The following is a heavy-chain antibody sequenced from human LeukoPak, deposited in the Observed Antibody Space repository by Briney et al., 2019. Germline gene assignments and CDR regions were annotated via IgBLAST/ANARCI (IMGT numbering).Heavy chain of an antibody. CDR3: ARDNRYDSSGYSYDY. D-gene: IGHD3-22*01. CDR2: IIPIFGTA. V-gene: IGHV1-69*06. J-gene: IGHJ4*02. CDR1: GGTFSSYA. Sequence: ASVKVSCKASGGTFSSYAISWVRQAPGQGLEWMGGIIPIFGTANYAQKFQGRVTITADKSTSTAYMELSSLRSEDTAVYYCARDNRYDSSGYSYDYWGQGTLVTVSS.